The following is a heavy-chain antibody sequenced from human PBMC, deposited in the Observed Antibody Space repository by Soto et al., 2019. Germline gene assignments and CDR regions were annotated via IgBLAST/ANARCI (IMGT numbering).Heavy chain of an antibody. J-gene: IGHJ6*02. D-gene: IGHD6-13*01. CDR2: ISGSGGST. CDR1: GFTFSSYA. V-gene: IGHV3-23*01. CDR3: AKDRSPLGIAAAGYYYYGMDV. Sequence: GGFLRLSCAASGFTFSSYAMSWVRQAPGKGLEWVSAISGSGGSTYYADSVKGRFTISRDNSKNTLYLQMNSLRAEDTAVYYCAKDRSPLGIAAAGYYYYGMDVWGQGTTVTVSS.